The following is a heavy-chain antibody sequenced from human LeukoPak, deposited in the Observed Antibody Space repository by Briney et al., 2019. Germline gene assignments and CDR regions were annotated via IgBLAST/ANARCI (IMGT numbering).Heavy chain of an antibody. J-gene: IGHJ4*02. CDR2: MSSSSSTI. CDR3: ARGPRAWSFDY. CDR1: GFTFSSYS. Sequence: GGSLRLSCSASGFTFSSYSMDWVRQAPGKGREWVSYMSSSSSTIYYADSVKGRFTISRDSAKNSLYLQMNSLRAEDTAVYYCARGPRAWSFDYWGQGALVTVSS. V-gene: IGHV3-48*04. D-gene: IGHD6-19*01.